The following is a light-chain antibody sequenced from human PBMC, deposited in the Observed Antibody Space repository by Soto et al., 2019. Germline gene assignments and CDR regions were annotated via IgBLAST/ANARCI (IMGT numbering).Light chain of an antibody. CDR3: SSYTSTITVL. Sequence: QSALTQPASVSGSPGQSITISCTGTSGDVGASKYVSWYQQHPGKAPKLMIYEVSNRPSGVSNRFSGSKSGNTASLTISGLQAEDEADYYCSSYTSTITVLFGGGTKVTVL. CDR2: EVS. CDR1: SGDVGASKY. V-gene: IGLV2-14*01. J-gene: IGLJ2*01.